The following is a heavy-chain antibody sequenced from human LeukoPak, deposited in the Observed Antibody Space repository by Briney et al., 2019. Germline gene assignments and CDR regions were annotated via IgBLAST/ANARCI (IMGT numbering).Heavy chain of an antibody. D-gene: IGHD5-24*01. J-gene: IGHJ4*02. CDR1: GGSFSSYY. Sequence: SETLSLTCAVYGGSFSSYYWGWIRQPPGKGLEWIGSIYYSGSTYYNPSLKSRVTISVDTSKNQFSLKLSSVTAADTAVYYCARGKGRDGYKNWGQGTLVTVSS. CDR3: ARGKGRDGYKN. CDR2: IYYSGST. V-gene: IGHV4-39*07.